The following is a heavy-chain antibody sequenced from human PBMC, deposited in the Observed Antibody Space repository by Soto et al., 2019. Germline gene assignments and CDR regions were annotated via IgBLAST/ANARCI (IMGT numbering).Heavy chain of an antibody. CDR3: ATGRYFDASCGCANS. D-gene: IGHD3-22*01. V-gene: IGHV3-23*01. CDR2: IRGSGYGT. CDR1: GFTFDSYA. J-gene: IGHJ4*02. Sequence: EVKLKESGGGVFQPGGSARLSCVASGFTFDSYAMSWVRQTPGRGLEWVAAIRGSGYGTYYTQSVQGRFTIYRDKSKNTVFLQMNRLRAEDTAVCFGATGRYFDASCGCANSWGQGTDVTVSS.